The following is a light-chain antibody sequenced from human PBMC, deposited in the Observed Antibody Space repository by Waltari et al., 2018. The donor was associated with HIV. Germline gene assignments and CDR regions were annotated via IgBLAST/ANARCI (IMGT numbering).Light chain of an antibody. CDR1: SSAVGRYNL. J-gene: IGLJ2*01. Sequence: QSALTQPASVSGSPGQSIPISCTGTSSAVGRYNLVSWYQHHPHKAPQVVIYEVPQRPSGVSNRFSGSKSGNTASLTISGLQAEDESDYYCCSYAGSRGVVFGGGTKLTVL. CDR3: CSYAGSRGVV. CDR2: EVP. V-gene: IGLV2-23*02.